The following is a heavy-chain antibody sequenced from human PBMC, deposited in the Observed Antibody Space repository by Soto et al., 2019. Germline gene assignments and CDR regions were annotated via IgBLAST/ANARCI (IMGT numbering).Heavy chain of an antibody. CDR3: ARASGCSGDSCAFDP. Sequence: SETLSLTCTVSGGSISTYYWSWIRQPPGKGLEWIGYIYYTGSTNYNPSLKSRVTISVDTSKDQFSLKLSSVTAADTAVYYCARASGCSGDSCAFDPWGQGTLVTAPQ. CDR1: GGSISTYY. J-gene: IGHJ5*02. V-gene: IGHV4-59*01. D-gene: IGHD2-15*01. CDR2: IYYTGST.